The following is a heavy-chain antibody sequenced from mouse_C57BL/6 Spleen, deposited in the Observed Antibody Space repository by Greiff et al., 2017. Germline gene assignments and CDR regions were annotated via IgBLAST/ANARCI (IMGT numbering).Heavy chain of an antibody. V-gene: IGHV2-5*01. CDR3: AKKSFYGGAMDY. CDR1: GFSLTSYG. D-gene: IGHD2-10*01. CDR2: IWRGGST. J-gene: IGHJ4*01. Sequence: VKLQESGPGLVQPSQSLSITCTVSGFSLTSYGVHWVRQSPGKGLEWLGVIWRGGSTDYNAAFMSRLSITKDNSKSQVFFKMNSLQADDTAIYYCAKKSFYGGAMDYWGQGTSVTVSS.